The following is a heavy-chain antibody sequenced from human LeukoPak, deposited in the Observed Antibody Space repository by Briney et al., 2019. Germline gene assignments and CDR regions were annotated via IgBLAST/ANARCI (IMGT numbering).Heavy chain of an antibody. D-gene: IGHD3-9*01. V-gene: IGHV3-23*03. CDR3: AADYDILTGYYLFDY. CDR2: IYSDSST. CDR1: GFPFRSYA. J-gene: IGHJ4*02. Sequence: GGSLRLSCAASGFPFRSYAMSWVRQAPGKGLEWVSVIYSDSSTYYADSVKGRFTISRDNSKNTLYLQMNSLRAEDTAVYYCAADYDILTGYYLFDYWGQGTLVTVSS.